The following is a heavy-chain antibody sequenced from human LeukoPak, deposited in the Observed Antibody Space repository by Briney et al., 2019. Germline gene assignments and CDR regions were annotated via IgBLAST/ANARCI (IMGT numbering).Heavy chain of an antibody. CDR1: GFTFSSSG. Sequence: PGGSLSLSCAASGFTFSSSGMNWVCQIQAKGQRWDSSINLDESGKKYEDPGKGGLTTTRENAKNTLYLQMDSLRAEDTAVYYCARFSDASRESTGNYWGQGTLVTVSS. J-gene: IGHJ4*02. V-gene: IGHV3-74*01. CDR2: INLDESGK. CDR3: ARFSDASRESTGNY. D-gene: IGHD2-8*02.